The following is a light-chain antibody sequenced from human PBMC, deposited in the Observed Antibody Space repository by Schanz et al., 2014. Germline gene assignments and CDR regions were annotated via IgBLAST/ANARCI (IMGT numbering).Light chain of an antibody. CDR1: QGISTY. CDR3: QHYNTYSGT. Sequence: IQLTQSPSSLSASVGDRVTLTCRASQGISTYLAWYQQKPGVAPKLLIYAASTLQSGVPSRFSGGGSGTDFTLTISSLQPEDFATYYCQHYNTYSGTFGQGTRVEIK. J-gene: IGKJ1*01. V-gene: IGKV1-9*01. CDR2: AAS.